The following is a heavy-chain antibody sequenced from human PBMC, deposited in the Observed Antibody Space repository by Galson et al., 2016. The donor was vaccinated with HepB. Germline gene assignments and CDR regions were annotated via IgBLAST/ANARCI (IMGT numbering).Heavy chain of an antibody. CDR1: GYKFASLW. D-gene: IGHD4-17*01. CDR3: ARGGAWSTVTSDGFDT. J-gene: IGHJ3*02. CDR2: IYPGDSDT. Sequence: QSGAEVKEPGESLRISCETSGYKFASLWIGWVRQMPGKGLEWMGIIYPGDSDTRYSPSFQGQVTIPADKSITTAYLQWSSLKASDTAMYYCARGGAWSTVTSDGFDTWGRGTMVTVS. V-gene: IGHV5-51*01.